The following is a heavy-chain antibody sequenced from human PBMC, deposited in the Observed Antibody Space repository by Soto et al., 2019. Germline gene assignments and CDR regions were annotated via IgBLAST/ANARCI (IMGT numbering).Heavy chain of an antibody. CDR2: IWYDGSNK. CDR3: ANARCSGNSCYVPDY. J-gene: IGHJ4*01. CDR1: GFTFSSYG. Sequence: GSLRLSCAASGFTFSSYGMHWVRQAPGKGLEWVAVIWYDGSNKYYADSVQGRFTISRDNSKNTLYLQMNSLRAEDTAIYYCANARCSGNSCYVPDYWGHGILVTVSS. V-gene: IGHV3-33*06. D-gene: IGHD2-15*01.